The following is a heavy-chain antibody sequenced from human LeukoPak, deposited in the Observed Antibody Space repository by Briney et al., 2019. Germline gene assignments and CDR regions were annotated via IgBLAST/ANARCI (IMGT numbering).Heavy chain of an antibody. CDR2: ISACNGNT. J-gene: IGHJ4*02. Sequence: ASVKVSCKASGYTFTSYGISWVRQAPGQGLEWMGWISACNGNTNYAQKLQGRVTMTTDTSTSTAYMELRSLRSDDTAAYYCARAMDYDFWSGYNYWGQGTLVTVSS. CDR1: GYTFTSYG. V-gene: IGHV1-18*01. D-gene: IGHD3-3*01. CDR3: ARAMDYDFWSGYNY.